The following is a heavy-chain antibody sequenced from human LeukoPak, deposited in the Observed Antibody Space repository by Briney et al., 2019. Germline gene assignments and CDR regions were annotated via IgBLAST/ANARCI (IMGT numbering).Heavy chain of an antibody. CDR3: AQEKDERFRDEYIDV. J-gene: IGHJ6*04. CDR2: IGGSVGTI. V-gene: IGHV3-23*01. CDR1: GFTFSSYA. D-gene: IGHD3-10*01. Sequence: PGGSLRLSCAASGFTFSSYAMSWVRQAPGKGLEWVSSIGGSVGTIYYADSMKGRFTISRDNSKNTLYQKMNSMRDGDTALYYCAQEKDERFRDEYIDVWRKGHTVTVSS.